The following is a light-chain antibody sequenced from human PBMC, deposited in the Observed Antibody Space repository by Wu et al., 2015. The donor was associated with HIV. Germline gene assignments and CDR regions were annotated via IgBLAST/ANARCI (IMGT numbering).Light chain of an antibody. CDR3: QQYNNWPRGT. J-gene: IGKJ1*01. V-gene: IGKV3-15*01. CDR2: GAS. CDR1: QSVSSN. Sequence: IVMTQSPATLSVSPGDGATLSCRASQSVSSNLAWYQRKPGQAPRLLIYGASTRTIGIPARFSGSGSGTEFTLTISSLQSEDFAVYYCQQYNNWPRGTFGQGTKVEIK.